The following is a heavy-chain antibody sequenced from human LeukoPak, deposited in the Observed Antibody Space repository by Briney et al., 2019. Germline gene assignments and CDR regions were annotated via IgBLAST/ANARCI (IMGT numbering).Heavy chain of an antibody. CDR1: GYTFNTYG. CDR3: ARGPHERSGYPDD. D-gene: IGHD3-22*01. Sequence: ASVKLSCKPSGYTFNTYGITWVRQAPGQGLEWMGWISPYNGNTNYAQKFQGRVTLTTDTPTSTAYMELRSLRSDDTAVYYCARGPHERSGYPDDWGQGSLVTVSS. J-gene: IGHJ4*02. V-gene: IGHV1-18*01. CDR2: ISPYNGNT.